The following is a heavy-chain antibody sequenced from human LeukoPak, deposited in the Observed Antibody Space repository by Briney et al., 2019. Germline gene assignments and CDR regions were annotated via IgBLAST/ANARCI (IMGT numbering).Heavy chain of an antibody. CDR2: INHSGST. J-gene: IGHJ3*01. Sequence: SETLSLTCAVYGGSFSGYYWSWIRQPPGKGLEWIGEINHSGSTNYNPSLKSRVTISVDTSKNQFSLQLNSVTPEDTALYYCTGGPDDLLHGRAFDFWGQGTMVTVSS. D-gene: IGHD1-14*01. V-gene: IGHV4-34*01. CDR3: TGGPDDLLHGRAFDF. CDR1: GGSFSGYY.